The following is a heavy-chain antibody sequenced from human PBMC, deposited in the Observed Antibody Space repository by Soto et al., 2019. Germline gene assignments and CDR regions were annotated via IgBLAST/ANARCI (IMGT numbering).Heavy chain of an antibody. V-gene: IGHV4-31*03. CDR2: IYYSGNT. CDR3: ANLIVFHSSYYHDY. Sequence: SATLSLTCTVDGGYISSGGYYWSWIRPPPGKGLEWIGYIYYSGNTNYNPSLKSRVTMLVDTSKNQFSLSLSSVTAADTAVYYCANLIVFHSSYYHDYWGHGNLVTVSA. CDR1: GGYISSGGYY. J-gene: IGHJ4*01. D-gene: IGHD1-26*01.